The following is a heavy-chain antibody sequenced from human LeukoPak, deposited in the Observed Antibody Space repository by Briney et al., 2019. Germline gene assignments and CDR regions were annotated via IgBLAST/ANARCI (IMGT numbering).Heavy chain of an antibody. Sequence: PGGSLRLSCAASGFTFSSYSMNWVRQAPGKGLEWVSSISSSSSYIYYADSVKGRFTISRDNAKNSLYLQMNSLRAEDTAVYYCARDNFWQQLDKEYYYYYMDVWGKGTTVTVSS. CDR3: ARDNFWQQLDKEYYYYYMDV. J-gene: IGHJ6*03. V-gene: IGHV3-21*01. CDR1: GFTFSSYS. CDR2: ISSSSSYI. D-gene: IGHD6-13*01.